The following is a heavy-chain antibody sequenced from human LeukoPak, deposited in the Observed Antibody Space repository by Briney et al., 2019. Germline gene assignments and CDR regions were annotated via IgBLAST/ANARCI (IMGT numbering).Heavy chain of an antibody. CDR3: AKDPYYDFWSGYYGY. J-gene: IGHJ4*02. CDR1: GFTFSTYW. D-gene: IGHD3-3*01. V-gene: IGHV3-7*03. Sequence: TGGSLRLSCAASGFTFSTYWMSWVRQAPGKGPEWVANIKQDGSDKYYVDSVKGRFTISRDNAKNSLYLQMNSLRAEDTAVYYCAKDPYYDFWSGYYGYWGQGTLVTVSS. CDR2: IKQDGSDK.